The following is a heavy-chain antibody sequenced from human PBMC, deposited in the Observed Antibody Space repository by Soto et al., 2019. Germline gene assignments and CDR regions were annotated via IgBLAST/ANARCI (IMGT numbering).Heavy chain of an antibody. J-gene: IGHJ1*01. CDR2: SRNKANSYTT. D-gene: IGHD2-15*01. CDR3: ATGVAATLH. Sequence: PGGSLRLSCAASGLTFSDHYMDWVRQAPGKGLEWVGRSRNKANSYTTQYAASVEGRFTISRDDSKNSVYLQLSSLKTEDTAVYYCATGVAATLHWGQGTLVTVSS. CDR1: GLTFSDHY. V-gene: IGHV3-72*01.